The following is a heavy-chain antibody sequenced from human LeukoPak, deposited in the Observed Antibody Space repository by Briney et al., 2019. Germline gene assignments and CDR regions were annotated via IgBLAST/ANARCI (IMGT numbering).Heavy chain of an antibody. Sequence: GGSLRLSCAASGFTFSSYGMHWVRQAPGKGLEWVAVISYDGSNKYYADSVKGRFTISRDNSKNTLYLQMNSLRAEDTAVYYCAKDSQDLTLWFARRLYYGMDVWGQGTTVTVSS. V-gene: IGHV3-30*18. D-gene: IGHD3-10*01. CDR3: AKDSQDLTLWFARRLYYGMDV. CDR1: GFTFSSYG. CDR2: ISYDGSNK. J-gene: IGHJ6*02.